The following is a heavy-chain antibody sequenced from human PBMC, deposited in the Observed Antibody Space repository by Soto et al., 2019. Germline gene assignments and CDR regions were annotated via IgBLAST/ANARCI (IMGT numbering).Heavy chain of an antibody. CDR3: ARQGWILYDGGAFHI. CDR2: IYPGDSDT. J-gene: IGHJ3*02. Sequence: PGESLKISCKGSGYSFTSYWIGWVRQMPGKGLEWMGIIYPGDSDTRYSPSFQGQVTISADKSISTAYLQWSSLKASDTAMYYCARQGWILYDGGAFHIWGQGTMVTVSS. D-gene: IGHD2-2*03. CDR1: GYSFTSYW. V-gene: IGHV5-51*01.